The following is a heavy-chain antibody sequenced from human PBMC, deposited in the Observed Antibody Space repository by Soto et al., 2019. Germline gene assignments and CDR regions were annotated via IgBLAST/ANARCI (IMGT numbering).Heavy chain of an antibody. CDR3: TRLISPVAARPS. J-gene: IGHJ4*02. Sequence: GESLKISCNGSGYIFTYYWIAWVRQLPGKGPEWMGIIYPDDSDTRYSPSFKGQVTISADKSINNDYLQWRSLKVSDNATYFCTRLISPVAARPSWGQGTLVTVSS. CDR1: GYIFTYYW. CDR2: IYPDDSDT. D-gene: IGHD2-15*01. V-gene: IGHV5-51*01.